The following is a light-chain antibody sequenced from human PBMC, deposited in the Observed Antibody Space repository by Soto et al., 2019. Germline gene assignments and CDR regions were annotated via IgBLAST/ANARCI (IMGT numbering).Light chain of an antibody. CDR3: QQRGI. CDR2: DAS. Sequence: ELVLTQSPATLSLSPGERATLSCRASQSVRNFLAWHQQKPGQAPRLLIYDASNRATGIPARFSGGGSGTDFALTISSLEPEDFAVYYCQQRGIFGQGTRLEI. J-gene: IGKJ5*01. V-gene: IGKV3-11*01. CDR1: QSVRNF.